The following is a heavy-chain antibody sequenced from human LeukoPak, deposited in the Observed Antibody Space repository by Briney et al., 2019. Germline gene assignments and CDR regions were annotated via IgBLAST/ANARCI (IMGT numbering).Heavy chain of an antibody. D-gene: IGHD2-21*01. V-gene: IGHV1-69*01. Sequence: SVNVSCKASGGTFSNYVFSWVRQAPGQGLEWMGAIIPLFRISNYAQKFQGRVTITADESTSTVYMELSSLKSDDTAVYYCASDGQVGGVVSALRWLDPWGQGTLVTVSS. CDR3: ASDGQVGGVVSALRWLDP. CDR2: IIPLFRIS. CDR1: GGTFSNYV. J-gene: IGHJ5*02.